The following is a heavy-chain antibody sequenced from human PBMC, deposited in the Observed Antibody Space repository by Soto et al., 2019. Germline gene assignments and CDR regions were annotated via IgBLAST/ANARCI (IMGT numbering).Heavy chain of an antibody. CDR2: INAGNGNT. J-gene: IGHJ4*02. Sequence: SVKGSCKASSYTCTSYAMHWVRQAPGQRREWMGLINAGNGNTKYSQKFQGRVTITRDTSASTAYMELSSLRSEDTAVYYCARPPNYYDSSGYNLGLLNYWGQGTLVTESS. CDR3: ARPPNYYDSSGYNLGLLNY. V-gene: IGHV1-3*01. CDR1: SYTCTSYA. D-gene: IGHD3-22*01.